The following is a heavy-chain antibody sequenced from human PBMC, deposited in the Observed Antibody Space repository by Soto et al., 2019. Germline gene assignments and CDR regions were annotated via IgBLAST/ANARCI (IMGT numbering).Heavy chain of an antibody. J-gene: IGHJ2*01. CDR2: ISGSGIST. CDR3: AKEPVGPDWYFDL. V-gene: IGHV3-23*01. CDR1: GFTFRSYA. Sequence: DVQLLESGGGLVQPGGSLRLSCAASGFTFRSYAMSWVRQAPGKGLEWVSGISGSGISTHYADSVKGRFTVSRDNSKNTLYWQMNSLRAEDTAVYNCAKEPVGPDWYFDLWGRGTLVTVSS.